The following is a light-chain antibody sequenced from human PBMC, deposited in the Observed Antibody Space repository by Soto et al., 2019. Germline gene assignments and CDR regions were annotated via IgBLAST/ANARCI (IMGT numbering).Light chain of an antibody. CDR1: QGIANF. Sequence: IQLTQSPSSLSASVGDRVTISCRDSQGIANFLAWYQQKPGKAPKLLIYAASTLQSGVPSRFSGSGSGTDFTLTISSLQPEDFATYYCQHLNSFPIPFGPGTKVDIK. CDR2: AAS. V-gene: IGKV1-9*01. J-gene: IGKJ3*01. CDR3: QHLNSFPIP.